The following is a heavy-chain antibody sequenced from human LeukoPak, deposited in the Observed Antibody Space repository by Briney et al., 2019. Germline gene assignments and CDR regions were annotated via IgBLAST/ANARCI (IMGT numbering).Heavy chain of an antibody. Sequence: ASVKVSCKASGYTFTGYYMHWVRQAPGQGLEWMGWINPNSGGTNYAQKFQGRVTMTRDTSISTAYMELSSLRSEDTAVYYCAIKYYYGSGSYYLPDVFDIWGQGTIVTVSS. V-gene: IGHV1-2*02. CDR3: AIKYYYGSGSYYLPDVFDI. CDR1: GYTFTGYY. D-gene: IGHD3-10*01. J-gene: IGHJ3*02. CDR2: INPNSGGT.